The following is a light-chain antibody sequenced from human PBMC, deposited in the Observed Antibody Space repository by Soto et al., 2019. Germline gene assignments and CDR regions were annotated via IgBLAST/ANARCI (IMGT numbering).Light chain of an antibody. J-gene: IGKJ2*01. CDR2: KVS. Sequence: EVVMTQSPLSLPVTLGQPASISCRSSQSLAYIDGNTYLSWFQQRPGQSPRRLIYKVSHRESGVPARFTGNGSGTDFTLKISRVGSQVVAAYYCKQATHWSPYTFGQGTNLEIK. CDR3: KQATHWSPYT. V-gene: IGKV2-30*01. CDR1: QSLAYIDGNTY.